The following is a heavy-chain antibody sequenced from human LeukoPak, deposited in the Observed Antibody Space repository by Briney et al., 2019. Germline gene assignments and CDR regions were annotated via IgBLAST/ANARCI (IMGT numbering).Heavy chain of an antibody. CDR1: GGSISNFY. Sequence: SETLSLTCTVSGGSISNFYWSWIRQPAGKGLEWIGRVYTSGATNYNPALKTRVTVSVDPSKNQFSLKLKSLTAADTAVYYCARAYGYDYYYMDVWGKGTTVTVSS. D-gene: IGHD3-10*01. V-gene: IGHV4-4*07. CDR2: VYTSGAT. CDR3: ARAYGYDYYYMDV. J-gene: IGHJ6*03.